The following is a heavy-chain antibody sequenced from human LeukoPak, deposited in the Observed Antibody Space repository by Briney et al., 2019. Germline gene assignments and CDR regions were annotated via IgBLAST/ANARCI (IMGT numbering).Heavy chain of an antibody. J-gene: IGHJ4*02. Sequence: PGGSLRLSCAASGFTVSSNYMSWVRQAPGKGLEWVSVIYSGCSTYYADSVKGRFTISRDNSKNTLYLQMNSLRAEDTAVYYCARVRKPLYYYDSSGYYYLDYWGQGTLVTVSS. V-gene: IGHV3-53*01. D-gene: IGHD3-22*01. CDR3: ARVRKPLYYYDSSGYYYLDY. CDR1: GFTVSSNY. CDR2: IYSGCST.